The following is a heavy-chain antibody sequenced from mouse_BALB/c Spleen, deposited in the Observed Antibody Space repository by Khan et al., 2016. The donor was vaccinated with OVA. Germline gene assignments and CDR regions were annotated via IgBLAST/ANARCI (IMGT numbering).Heavy chain of an antibody. Sequence: QIQLVQSGPELKKPGETVRISCKASGYTFTTAGMQWVQKMPGKGLKWIGWINTHSGVPKYAEDFKGRFAFSLETSASTAYLQITNLKNEVTATDFCARGYGYGWYFDVWGAGTTVTVSS. J-gene: IGHJ1*01. D-gene: IGHD2-2*01. V-gene: IGHV9-4*02. CDR3: ARGYGYGWYFDV. CDR2: INTHSGVP. CDR1: GYTFTTAG.